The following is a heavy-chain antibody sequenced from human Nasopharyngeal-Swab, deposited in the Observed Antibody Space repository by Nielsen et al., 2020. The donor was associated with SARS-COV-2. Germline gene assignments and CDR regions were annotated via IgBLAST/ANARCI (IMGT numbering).Heavy chain of an antibody. CDR1: GYSFTSYW. J-gene: IGHJ6*02. CDR3: VRPEGVATSFKYYFQYGMDV. V-gene: IGHV5-51*01. Sequence: GESLKISCKGSGYSFTSYWIAWVRQMPGKGLEWMGIIYPRDSDTRYSPSFPGQVTISADKSISTAYPQWSSLKASDTAMYYCVRPEGVATSFKYYFQYGMDVWGQGTMVTVPS. CDR2: IYPRDSDT. D-gene: IGHD5-12*01.